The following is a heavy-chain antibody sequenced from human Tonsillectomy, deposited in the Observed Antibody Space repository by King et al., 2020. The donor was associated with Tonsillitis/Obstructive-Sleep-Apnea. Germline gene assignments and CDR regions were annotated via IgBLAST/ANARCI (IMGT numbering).Heavy chain of an antibody. J-gene: IGHJ4*02. CDR2: ISQSGST. CDR3: ARGAQWDY. D-gene: IGHD6-19*01. CDR1: GGSFSGYY. Sequence: VQLQQWGAGLLKPSETLSLTCAVYGGSFSGYYWSWIRQPPGKGLEWIGEISQSGSTRYDPSLQSRVTISLDMSKNQFSLKLSSVTAADTAVYYCARGAQWDYWGQGTLVTVSS. V-gene: IGHV4-34*01.